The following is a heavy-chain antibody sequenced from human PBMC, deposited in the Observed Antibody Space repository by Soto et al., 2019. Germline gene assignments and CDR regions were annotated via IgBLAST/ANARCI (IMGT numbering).Heavy chain of an antibody. J-gene: IGHJ4*02. V-gene: IGHV1-2*02. D-gene: IGHD5-18*01. CDR1: GYTFTRYY. Sequence: XSVKVSCTASGYTFTRYYMPLVRQAPGQGLECMGWINPNSGGTNYAQKFQGRVTMTRDTSISKAYMELSRLRSDDTAVYYCASERIQLWSPSDDWGQGTLVTVSS. CDR3: ASERIQLWSPSDD. CDR2: INPNSGGT.